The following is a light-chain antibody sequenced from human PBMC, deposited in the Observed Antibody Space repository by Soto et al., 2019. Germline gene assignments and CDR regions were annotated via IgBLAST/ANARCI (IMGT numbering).Light chain of an antibody. Sequence: EIVLTQSPGTLSLSPGERATLSCRASQCVSSAYLAWYQQKPGQPPRLLIYGASSRATGIPDRFSGSGSGTDFTFTFSRLEPEDFAVYYCQQYGSSPITFGQGTRLEIK. CDR3: QQYGSSPIT. V-gene: IGKV3-20*01. J-gene: IGKJ5*01. CDR1: QCVSSAY. CDR2: GAS.